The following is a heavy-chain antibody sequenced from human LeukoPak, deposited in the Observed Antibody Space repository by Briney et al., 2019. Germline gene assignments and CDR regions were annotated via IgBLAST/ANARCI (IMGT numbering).Heavy chain of an antibody. Sequence: ASVKVSCKASGYTFTSYDINWVRQAAGQGLEWVGWMNPNSGNPGCAPKFQGRVTMTRSTSINTAYMELSSLRSEDTAVYYCARNDYGGHDAFDIWGQGTMVIVSS. J-gene: IGHJ3*02. V-gene: IGHV1-8*01. CDR1: GYTFTSYD. D-gene: IGHD4-17*01. CDR3: ARNDYGGHDAFDI. CDR2: MNPNSGNP.